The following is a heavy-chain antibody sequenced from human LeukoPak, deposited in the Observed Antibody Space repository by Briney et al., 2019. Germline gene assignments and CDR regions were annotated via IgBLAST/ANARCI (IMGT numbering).Heavy chain of an antibody. V-gene: IGHV3-11*04. CDR1: GFTFSDYY. Sequence: GGSLRLSCAASGFTFSDYYMSWIRQAPGKGLEWVSYVGRGGSPIYYIDSVKGRFTISRDNAKNSLYLQMNSLRAEDTAVYYCAELGITMIGGVWGKGTTVTISS. J-gene: IGHJ6*04. CDR3: AELGITMIGGV. D-gene: IGHD3-10*02. CDR2: VGRGGSPI.